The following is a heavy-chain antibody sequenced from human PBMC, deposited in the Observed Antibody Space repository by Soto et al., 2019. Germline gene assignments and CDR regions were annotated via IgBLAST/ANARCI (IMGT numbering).Heavy chain of an antibody. CDR1: GFSLSNTRLG. J-gene: IGHJ5*02. D-gene: IGHD2-2*01. V-gene: IGHV2-26*01. CDR3: ALIKDCSRTDCYLASFDP. CDR2: IFSNDEK. Sequence: QVTLKESGPVVVKPTETLTLTCTVSGFSLSNTRLGVSWIRQPPGKALEWLAHIFSNDEKSYSTSLKNRLTITKHTSRSQVVLTMTNVDPVDSATYYCALIKDCSRTDCYLASFDPWGQGTLVTVSS.